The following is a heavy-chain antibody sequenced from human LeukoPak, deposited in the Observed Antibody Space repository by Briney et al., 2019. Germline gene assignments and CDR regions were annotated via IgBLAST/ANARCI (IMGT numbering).Heavy chain of an antibody. V-gene: IGHV5-51*01. Sequence: EESLKISCKGSGYIFTNYWIGWVRQMPGKGLEWMGIIYTGDSDTRYSPSFQGQVTISADKSINTAYLQWSSLKASDTAMYYCARMGSPYYYYYMDVWGKGTTVTVSS. J-gene: IGHJ6*03. CDR1: GYIFTNYW. CDR2: IYTGDSDT. CDR3: ARMGSPYYYYYMDV. D-gene: IGHD3-16*01.